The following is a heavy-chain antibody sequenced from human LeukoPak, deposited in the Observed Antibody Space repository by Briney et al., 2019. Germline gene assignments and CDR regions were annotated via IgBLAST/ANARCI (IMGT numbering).Heavy chain of an antibody. Sequence: SETLSLTCTVSGGSISSSSYYWGWIRQPPGKGLEWIGSIYYSGSTYYNLSLKSRVTISVDTSKNQFSLKLSSVTAADTAVYYCARTAAGIGLDYWGQGTLVTVSS. V-gene: IGHV4-39*01. CDR1: GGSISSSSYY. CDR2: IYYSGST. J-gene: IGHJ4*02. D-gene: IGHD6-13*01. CDR3: ARTAAGIGLDY.